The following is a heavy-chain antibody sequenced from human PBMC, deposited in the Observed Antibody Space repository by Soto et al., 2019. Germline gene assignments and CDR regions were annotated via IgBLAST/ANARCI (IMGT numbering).Heavy chain of an antibody. CDR3: ARSYCSSTSCSLYYYYGMDV. J-gene: IGHJ6*02. D-gene: IGHD2-2*01. CDR1: GGTFSSYA. Sequence: SVKVSCKASGGTFSSYAISWFRKPPGQGLEWMGGIIPIFGTANYAQKFQGRVTITADESTSTAYMELSSLRSEDTAVYYCARSYCSSTSCSLYYYYGMDVWGQGTTVTVSS. CDR2: IIPIFGTA. V-gene: IGHV1-69*13.